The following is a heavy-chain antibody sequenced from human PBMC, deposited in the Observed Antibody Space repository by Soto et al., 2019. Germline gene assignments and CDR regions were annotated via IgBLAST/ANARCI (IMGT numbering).Heavy chain of an antibody. D-gene: IGHD3-10*01. Sequence: SETLSLTCTVSGGSISSYYVSWIRQSAGKGLEWIGRIDTSGTTNYNPSLKSRVTMSVDASKNHFSLNLSSVTAADTAVYYCARGPRGYVYYHGMDVWGQGTTLTVSS. V-gene: IGHV4-4*07. CDR2: IDTSGTT. J-gene: IGHJ6*02. CDR3: ARGPRGYVYYHGMDV. CDR1: GGSISSYY.